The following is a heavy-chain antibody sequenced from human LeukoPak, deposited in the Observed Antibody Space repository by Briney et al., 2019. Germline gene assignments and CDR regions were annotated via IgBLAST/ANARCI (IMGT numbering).Heavy chain of an antibody. J-gene: IGHJ5*02. CDR2: IRYDGNDK. Sequence: GGSLRLSCAASGFDFSTYGMHWVRQAPGKGLEWVTFIRYDGNDKYYVDAVKGRFTVSRDNSKNTLYLQMNSVRLEDTAVYCVKDWVYGSGSEFDPWGQGTLVTVSS. CDR1: GFDFSTYG. V-gene: IGHV3-30*02. CDR3: KDWVYGSGSEFDP. D-gene: IGHD3-10*01.